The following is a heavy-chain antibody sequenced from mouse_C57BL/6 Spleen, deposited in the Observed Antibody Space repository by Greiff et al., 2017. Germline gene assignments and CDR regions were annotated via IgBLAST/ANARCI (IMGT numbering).Heavy chain of an antibody. D-gene: IGHD2-3*01. CDR1: GYAFTNYL. V-gene: IGHV1-54*01. CDR3: AREWTYDYWYFDV. Sequence: QVQLQQPGAELVRPGTSVKVSCKASGYAFTNYLIEWVKQRPGQGLEWIGVINPGSGGTNYNEKFKGKATLTADKSSSTAYMQLSSLTSEDSAVYFCAREWTYDYWYFDVWGTGTTVTVSS. J-gene: IGHJ1*03. CDR2: INPGSGGT.